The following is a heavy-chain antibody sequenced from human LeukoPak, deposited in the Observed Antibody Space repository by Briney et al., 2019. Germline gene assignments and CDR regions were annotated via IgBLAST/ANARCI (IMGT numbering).Heavy chain of an antibody. V-gene: IGHV3-48*03. J-gene: IGHJ4*02. Sequence: PGGSLRLSCAASGFTFSSYEMNWVRQAPGKGLEWVSYISSSGSTIYYADSVKGRYTISRDNAKNSLYLQMNSLRAEDTAVYYCASLGWGDYYYFDYWGQGTLVTVSS. D-gene: IGHD3-16*01. CDR1: GFTFSSYE. CDR3: ASLGWGDYYYFDY. CDR2: ISSSGSTI.